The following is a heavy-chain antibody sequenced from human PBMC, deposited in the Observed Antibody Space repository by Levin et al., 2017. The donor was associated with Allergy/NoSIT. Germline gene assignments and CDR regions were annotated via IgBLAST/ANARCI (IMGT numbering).Heavy chain of an antibody. Sequence: SETLSLTCTVSGGSISSGDYYWSWIRQPPGKGLEWIGYIYYSGSTYYNPSLKSRVTISVDTSKNQFSLKLSSVTAADTAVYYCARTYYDSSGYYSGNYFDYWGQGTLVTVSS. CDR2: IYYSGST. J-gene: IGHJ4*02. CDR3: ARTYYDSSGYYSGNYFDY. D-gene: IGHD3-22*01. CDR1: GGSISSGDYY. V-gene: IGHV4-30-4*01.